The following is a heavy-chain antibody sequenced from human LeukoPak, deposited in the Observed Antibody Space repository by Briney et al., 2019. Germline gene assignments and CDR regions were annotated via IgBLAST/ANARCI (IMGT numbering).Heavy chain of an antibody. CDR3: ARAIYDRFTIFGVVTDFDY. J-gene: IGHJ4*02. CDR2: ISSSSSTI. D-gene: IGHD3-3*01. V-gene: IGHV3-48*01. CDR1: GFTFSSYS. Sequence: GGSLRLSCAASGFTFSSYSMNWVRQAPGKGLEWASYISSSSSTIYYADSVKGRFTISRDNAKNSLYLQMNSLRAEDTAVYYCARAIYDRFTIFGVVTDFDYWGQGTLVTVSS.